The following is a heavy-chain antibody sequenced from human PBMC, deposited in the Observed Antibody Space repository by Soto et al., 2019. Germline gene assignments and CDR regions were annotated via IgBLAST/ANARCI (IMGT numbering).Heavy chain of an antibody. CDR1: DGSFTGFH. J-gene: IGHJ6*02. D-gene: IGHD3-3*01. CDR3: ARGVPFGHYSMDV. V-gene: IGHV4-34*01. Sequence: PSETLSLTCAVYDGSFTGFHWTWIRRPPGKGLEWIGEIKHSGSTNYNPSLTLRVTISVDTSKNKFSLKVNSVTAADTAVYYCARGVPFGHYSMDVWGQGTTVIVSS. CDR2: IKHSGST.